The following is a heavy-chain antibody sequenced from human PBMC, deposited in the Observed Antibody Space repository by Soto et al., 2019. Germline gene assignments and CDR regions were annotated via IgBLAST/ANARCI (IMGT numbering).Heavy chain of an antibody. CDR1: GGSFSGYY. D-gene: IGHD2-15*01. Sequence: QVQLQQWGAGLLKPSETLSLTCAVYGGSFSGYYWSWIRQPPGKGLEWIGEINHSGSTNYNPSLRSQVRIPVDTSKNPFSLKLSSVTAADTAVYCCARSVVPRRWFDPWGQGTLVTVSS. V-gene: IGHV4-34*01. CDR3: ARSVVPRRWFDP. CDR2: INHSGST. J-gene: IGHJ5*02.